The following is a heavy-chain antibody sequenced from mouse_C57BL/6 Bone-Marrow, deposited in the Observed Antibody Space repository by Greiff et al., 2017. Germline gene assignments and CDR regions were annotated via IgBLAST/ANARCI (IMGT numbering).Heavy chain of an antibody. J-gene: IGHJ2*01. CDR3: ARGGNYGGYYFDY. CDR2: FHPYNDDT. CDR1: GYTFTTYP. Sequence: VQLQQSGAELVKPGASVKMSCKASGYTFTTYPIEWMKQNHGKSLEWIGNFHPYNDDTKYNEKFKGKATLTVEKSSSTVYLELIRLPSDDSAVYYCARGGNYGGYYFDYWGQGTTLTVSS. V-gene: IGHV1-47*01. D-gene: IGHD2-1*01.